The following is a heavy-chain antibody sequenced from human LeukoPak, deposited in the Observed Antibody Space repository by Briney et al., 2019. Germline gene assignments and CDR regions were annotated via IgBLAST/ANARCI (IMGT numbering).Heavy chain of an antibody. CDR2: ISHDGRNK. Sequence: GGSLRLSCAASGLIFSNYGMHWVRQAPGKGLEWVAVISHDGRNKFYADSVKGRFTISRDNSKNTLYLQMDSLRVEDTAVYYCARDQEGNYYDSSGCLYWGQGTLVTVSS. J-gene: IGHJ4*02. CDR1: GLIFSNYG. V-gene: IGHV3-30*03. D-gene: IGHD3-22*01. CDR3: ARDQEGNYYDSSGCLY.